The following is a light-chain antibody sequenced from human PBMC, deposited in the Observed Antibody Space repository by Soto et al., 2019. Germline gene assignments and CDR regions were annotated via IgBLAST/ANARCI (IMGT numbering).Light chain of an antibody. CDR1: QSVSSN. V-gene: IGKV3-15*01. Sequence: EIVITQSPATLSVSPGERATLSCRASQSVSSNLAWYQQKPGQAPRLLIYGASTRATGITARFSGSGSGTEFTLTISSLQSEDVAVYYFQQYNNWPYTFGQGTKLEIK. CDR2: GAS. CDR3: QQYNNWPYT. J-gene: IGKJ2*01.